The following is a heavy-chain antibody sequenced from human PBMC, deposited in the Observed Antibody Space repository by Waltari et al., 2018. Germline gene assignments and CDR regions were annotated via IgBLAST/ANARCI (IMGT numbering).Heavy chain of an antibody. V-gene: IGHV7-4-1*02. J-gene: IGHJ4*02. CDR2: INTHTVNP. D-gene: IGHD1-26*01. CDR3: ARGGGTFSKPQYFDS. Sequence: QVQLVQSGSELKKPGASVKVSCKASGYIFTTYGINWVRQAPGQGLEWMGWINTHTVNPTYVQGFTGRFVFSLDTSVSTAYLQISSLKAEDSVIYYCARGGGTFSKPQYFDSWGQGTRVTVSS. CDR1: GYIFTTYG.